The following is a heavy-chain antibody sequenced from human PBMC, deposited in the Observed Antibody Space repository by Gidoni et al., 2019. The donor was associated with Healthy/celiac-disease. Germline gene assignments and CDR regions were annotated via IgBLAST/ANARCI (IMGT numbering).Heavy chain of an antibody. CDR2: IYYSGST. J-gene: IGHJ4*02. D-gene: IGHD2-15*01. V-gene: IGHV4-31*01. CDR3: ARSCSGGSCYLGQSDY. Sequence: QVQLQESGPGLVKPSQTLSLTCTVTGGSISSGGYYWSWSRQHPGKGLEWIGSIYYSGSTYYNPSLKSLVTISVDTSKNQFSLKLSSVTAADTAVYYCARSCSGGSCYLGQSDYWGQGTLVTVSS. CDR1: GGSISSGGYY.